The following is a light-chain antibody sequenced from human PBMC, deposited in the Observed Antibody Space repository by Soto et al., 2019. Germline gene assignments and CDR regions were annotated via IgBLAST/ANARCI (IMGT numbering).Light chain of an antibody. J-gene: IGLJ2*01. CDR3: SSYTTSSTVV. CDR2: DVY. V-gene: IGLV2-14*01. CDR1: SSDVGGYNY. Sequence: QSVLTQPASVSRSPGQSITISCTGTSSDVGGYNYVSWFQQHPGKAPNLMIYDVYRRPSGVSYRFSGSKSGNTASLTISGLQAEDEADYYCSSYTTSSTVVFGGGTKLTVL.